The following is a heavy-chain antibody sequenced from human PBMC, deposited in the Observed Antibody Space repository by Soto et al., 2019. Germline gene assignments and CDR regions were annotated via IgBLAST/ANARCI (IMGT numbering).Heavy chain of an antibody. CDR3: AKDKFSAWGYGDYWLVHDAFDI. CDR1: GFTFSSYG. V-gene: IGHV3-30*18. D-gene: IGHD4-17*01. CDR2: ISYDGSNK. Sequence: GGSLRLSCAASGFTFSSYGMHWVRQAPGKGLEWVAVISYDGSNKYYADSVKGRFTISRDNSKNTLYLQMNSLRAEDTAVYYCAKDKFSAWGYGDYWLVHDAFDIWGQGTMVTVSS. J-gene: IGHJ3*02.